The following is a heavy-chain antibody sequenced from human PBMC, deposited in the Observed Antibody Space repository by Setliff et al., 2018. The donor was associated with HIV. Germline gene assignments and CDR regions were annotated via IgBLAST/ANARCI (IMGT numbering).Heavy chain of an antibody. D-gene: IGHD3-3*01. CDR1: GGSLSGYY. Sequence: KTSETLSLTCAVYGGSLSGYYWSWIRQPPGKGLEWIGEINHSGSTNYNPSLKSRVTISVDTSKNQFSLKLSSVTAADTAVYYCARVRTNWDYDFWSGHISSDYFDYWGQGTLVTVSS. CDR3: ARVRTNWDYDFWSGHISSDYFDY. CDR2: INHSGST. V-gene: IGHV4-34*01. J-gene: IGHJ4*02.